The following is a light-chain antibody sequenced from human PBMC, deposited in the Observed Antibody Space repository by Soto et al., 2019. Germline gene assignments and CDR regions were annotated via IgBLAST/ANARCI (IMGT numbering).Light chain of an antibody. J-gene: IGLJ7*01. CDR1: NIGSKS. Sequence: SYELTQPPSVPVAPGKTARITCGGNNIGSKSVHWYQQKPGQAPEVVIYYDSDRPSGIPERFSGSNSGNTATLTISRVEAGDEADYYCQVWDSSSDHAVFGGGTQLTVL. CDR2: YDS. V-gene: IGLV3-21*04. CDR3: QVWDSSSDHAV.